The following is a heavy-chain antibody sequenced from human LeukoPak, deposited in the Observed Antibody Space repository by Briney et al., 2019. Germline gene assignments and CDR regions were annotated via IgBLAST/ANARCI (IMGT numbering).Heavy chain of an antibody. CDR2: MHDSGTT. V-gene: IGHV4-59*08. CDR1: GGSISSYY. J-gene: IGHJ4*02. Sequence: SETLSLTCTVSGGSISSYYWNWIRQPPGKGLEWIAYMHDSGTTKYNPSLKSRVTISVDTSKNHFSMKLNSVTAADTAVYFCARRFNSGWGSFDYWGPGILVTVSS. D-gene: IGHD6-19*01. CDR3: ARRFNSGWGSFDY.